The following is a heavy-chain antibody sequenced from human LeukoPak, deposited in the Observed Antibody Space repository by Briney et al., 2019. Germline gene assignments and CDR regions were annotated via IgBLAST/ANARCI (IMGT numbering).Heavy chain of an antibody. D-gene: IGHD6-6*01. J-gene: IGHJ3*02. CDR3: ARLQQLVIDALDI. CDR1: GYNFTTSW. CDR2: IYPGDSDT. Sequence: GESLKISCQGSGYNFTTSWIGWVRQMPGKGLEWMAIIYPGDSDTRYSPSFQGQVTIAADKSISTAYLQWSSLKASDTAMYYCARLQQLVIDALDIWGQGTMVTVSS. V-gene: IGHV5-51*01.